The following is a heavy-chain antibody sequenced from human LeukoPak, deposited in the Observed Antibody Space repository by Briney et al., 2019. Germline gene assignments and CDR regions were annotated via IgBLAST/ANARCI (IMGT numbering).Heavy chain of an antibody. CDR2: ISYDGSNK. CDR3: ARSRAGCSGGSCYSWYFDL. D-gene: IGHD2-15*01. V-gene: IGHV3-30*03. CDR1: GFTFSSYG. Sequence: PGGSLRLSCAASGFTFSSYGMHWVRQAPGKGLEWVAVISYDGSNKYYADSVKGRFTISRDNSKNTLYLQMNSLRAEDTAVYYCARSRAGCSGGSCYSWYFDLWGRGSLVTVSS. J-gene: IGHJ2*01.